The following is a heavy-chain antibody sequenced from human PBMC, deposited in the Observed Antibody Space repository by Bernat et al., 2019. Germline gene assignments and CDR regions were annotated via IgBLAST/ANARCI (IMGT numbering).Heavy chain of an antibody. J-gene: IGHJ3*02. CDR3: ASWYYYDSSGYDAFDI. D-gene: IGHD3-22*01. CDR2: ISSSSSYI. Sequence: EVQLVESGGGLVQPGGSLRLSCAASGFAFSTSDMHWVRQAPGKGLEWVSSISSSSSYIYYADSVKGRFTISRDNAKNSLYLQMNSLRAEDTAVYYCASWYYYDSSGYDAFDIWGQGTMVTVSS. V-gene: IGHV3-21*02. CDR1: GFAFSTSD.